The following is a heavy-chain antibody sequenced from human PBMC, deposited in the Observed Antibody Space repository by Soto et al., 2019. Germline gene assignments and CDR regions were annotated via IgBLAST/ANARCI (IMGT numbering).Heavy chain of an antibody. CDR1: GFTLTDYW. CDR2: IYADDSHT. J-gene: IGHJ6*02. Sequence: GESLKTPFNGPGFTLTDYWLGWVRQLPGKGLEWMSIIYADDSHTRYSPSFQGHVTITVDKSTSSAYPQWNTLKASDTAMYYCATDISNFLYYYYAMDVWGQGTKVTVSS. D-gene: IGHD4-4*01. CDR3: ATDISNFLYYYYAMDV. V-gene: IGHV5-51*01.